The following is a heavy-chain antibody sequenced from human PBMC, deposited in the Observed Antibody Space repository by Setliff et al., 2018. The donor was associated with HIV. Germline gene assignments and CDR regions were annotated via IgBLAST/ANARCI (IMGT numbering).Heavy chain of an antibody. J-gene: IGHJ4*02. CDR2: IYNSGST. D-gene: IGHD2-15*01. Sequence: KPSETLSLTCTVSGGSISSGDYYWTWIRQPPGKGLEWIGYIYNSGSTYYEPSLRGRVTISIDRSKNQFSLKLSSVTAADTAVYYCARHDSGGWYLDYWGQGTLVTVSS. V-gene: IGHV4-30-4*08. CDR3: ARHDSGGWYLDY. CDR1: GGSISSGDYY.